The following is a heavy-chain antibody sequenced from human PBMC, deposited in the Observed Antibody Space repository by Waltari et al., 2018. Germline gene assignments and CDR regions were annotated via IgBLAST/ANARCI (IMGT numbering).Heavy chain of an antibody. CDR2: IYYSGST. Sequence: QVQLQESGPGLVKPSQTLSLTCTVSGGSISSGDYYWSWLRQPPGKGLEWIGYIYYSGSTYYNPSLKSRVTISVDTSKNQFSLKLSSVTAADTAVYYCAREYYDFWSGSYYFDYWGQGTLVTVSS. J-gene: IGHJ4*02. D-gene: IGHD3-3*01. CDR3: AREYYDFWSGSYYFDY. CDR1: GGSISSGDYY. V-gene: IGHV4-30-4*08.